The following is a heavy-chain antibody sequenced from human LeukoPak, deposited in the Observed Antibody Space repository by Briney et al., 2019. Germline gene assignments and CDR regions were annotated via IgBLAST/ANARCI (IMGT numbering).Heavy chain of an antibody. CDR3: ARDVNYYYMDV. CDR2: IYYSGST. Sequence: SETLSLTCTVSGGSISSYYWSWIRQPPGKGLEWIGYIYYSGSTNYNPSLKSRVTISVDTSKNQFYLKLSSVTAADTAVYYCARDVNYYYMDVWGKGTTVTVSS. V-gene: IGHV4-59*01. J-gene: IGHJ6*03. CDR1: GGSISSYY.